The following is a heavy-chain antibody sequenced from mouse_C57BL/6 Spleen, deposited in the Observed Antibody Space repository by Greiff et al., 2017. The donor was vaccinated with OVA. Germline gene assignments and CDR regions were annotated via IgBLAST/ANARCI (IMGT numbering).Heavy chain of an antibody. CDR3: ATAAEAWFAY. Sequence: VQLQQSGAELVKPGASVKLSCKASGYTFTSYWMPWVQQRPGQGLEWIGMIHPNSGSTNYDEKFKSKATLTVDKSSSTAYMQLSSLTSEDSAVYYCATAAEAWFAYWGQGTLVTVSA. D-gene: IGHD6-1*01. J-gene: IGHJ3*01. CDR1: GYTFTSYW. V-gene: IGHV1-64*01. CDR2: IHPNSGST.